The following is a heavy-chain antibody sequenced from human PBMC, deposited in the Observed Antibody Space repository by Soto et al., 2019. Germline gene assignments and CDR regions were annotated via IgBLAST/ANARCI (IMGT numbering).Heavy chain of an antibody. Sequence: QLQLQESGPGLMKPSETLSLNCTVSGASISGSTSYWGWIRQPPGKGLEWIGKIHYSGSTYYRPSLKSRVTLSVDTSKNQFSLRLSSVTAADPAVYYCARNLMTGPYNYSCNGMDVWGPGTTVTVS. CDR2: IHYSGST. D-gene: IGHD3-9*01. CDR1: GASISGSTSY. V-gene: IGHV4-39*01. J-gene: IGHJ6*02. CDR3: ARNLMTGPYNYSCNGMDV.